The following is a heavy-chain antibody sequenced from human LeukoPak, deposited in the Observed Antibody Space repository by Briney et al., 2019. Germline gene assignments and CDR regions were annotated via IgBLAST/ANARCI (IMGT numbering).Heavy chain of an antibody. CDR3: ARRALSSSNYYYYMDV. CDR2: IYPGDSDT. J-gene: IGHJ6*03. D-gene: IGHD6-6*01. V-gene: IGHV5-51*01. CDR1: GYSFTSYW. Sequence: GESLKISCKGSGYSFTSYWIGWVRQMPGKGLEWMGIIYPGDSDTRYSPSLQGQVTISADKSISTAYLQWSSLKASDTAMYYCARRALSSSNYYYYMDVWGKGTTVTVSS.